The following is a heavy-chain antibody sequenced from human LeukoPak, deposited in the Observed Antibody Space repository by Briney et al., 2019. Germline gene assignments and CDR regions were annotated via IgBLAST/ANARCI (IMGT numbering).Heavy chain of an antibody. CDR1: GDTFSNYG. CDR3: ARGFSRFGESTDAFDI. D-gene: IGHD3-10*01. V-gene: IGHV1-18*01. J-gene: IGHJ3*02. Sequence: ASVKVSCKASGDTFSNYGITWVRQAPGQGLEWMGWISAYNGNTNHAQNLQGRVTMTRDTSTSTAYMELRSLRSDDTAVYYCARGFSRFGESTDAFDIWGQGTMVTVSS. CDR2: ISAYNGNT.